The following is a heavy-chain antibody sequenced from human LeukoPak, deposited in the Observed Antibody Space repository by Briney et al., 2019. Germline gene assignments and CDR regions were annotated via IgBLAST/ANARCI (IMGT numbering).Heavy chain of an antibody. D-gene: IGHD3-22*01. CDR3: AKTYYYDSSGYFYAFDI. J-gene: IGHJ3*02. CDR2: ISGSGGST. CDR1: GFTFSIYA. V-gene: IGHV3-23*01. Sequence: PGGSLRLSCAASGFTFSIYAMSWVRQAPGKGLEWVSAISGSGGSTYYADSVKGRFTNSRDNSKNTLYLQMNSLRAEDTAVYYCAKTYYYDSSGYFYAFDIWGQGTMVTVSS.